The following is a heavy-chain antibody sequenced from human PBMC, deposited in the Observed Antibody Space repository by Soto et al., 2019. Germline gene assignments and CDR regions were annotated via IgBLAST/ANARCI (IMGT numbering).Heavy chain of an antibody. CDR1: GGSISSSDYY. CDR2: IYYSGST. V-gene: IGHV4-30-4*01. CDR3: ARESSIAARDY. J-gene: IGHJ4*02. D-gene: IGHD6-6*01. Sequence: SETLSLTCTVSGGSISSSDYYWSWIRQPPGKGLEWIGYIYYSGSTYYNPSLKSRVTISVDTSKNQFSLKLSSVTAADTAVYYCARESSIAARDYWGQGTLVTVSS.